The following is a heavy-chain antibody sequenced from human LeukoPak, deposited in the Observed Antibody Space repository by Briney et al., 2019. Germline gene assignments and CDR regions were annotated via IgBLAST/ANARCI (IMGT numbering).Heavy chain of an antibody. CDR1: GYTFTSYY. CDR2: INPSGGST. J-gene: IGHJ4*02. Sequence: ASVKVSCKASGYTFTSYYMHWVRQAPGQGLEWMGIINPSGGSTSYAQKFQGRVTMTRDTSTSTAYMELRSLRSDDTAIYYCALRNTSSWSPFDFWGQGTLVTVSS. D-gene: IGHD6-13*01. CDR3: ALRNTSSWSPFDF. V-gene: IGHV1-46*01.